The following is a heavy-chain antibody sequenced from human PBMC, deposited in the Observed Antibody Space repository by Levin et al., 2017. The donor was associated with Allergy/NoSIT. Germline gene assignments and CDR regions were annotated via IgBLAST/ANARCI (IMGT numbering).Heavy chain of an antibody. J-gene: IGHJ4*02. D-gene: IGHD6-19*01. Sequence: GESLKISCAASGFTFNSYGMHWVRQAPGKGLEWVAVISSDGTNTYYVDSVKGRFTISRDSSKNTLYLQINSLRAEDTAVYYCATSGWYGDYWGQGTLVTVSS. V-gene: IGHV3-30*03. CDR2: ISSDGTNT. CDR3: ATSGWYGDY. CDR1: GFTFNSYG.